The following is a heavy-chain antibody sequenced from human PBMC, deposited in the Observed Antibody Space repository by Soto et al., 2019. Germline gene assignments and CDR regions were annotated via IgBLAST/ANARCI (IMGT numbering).Heavy chain of an antibody. CDR2: ISYDGSNK. CDR3: AKDLGPYSSSSGLDY. CDR1: GFTFSSYG. V-gene: IGHV3-30*18. J-gene: IGHJ4*02. D-gene: IGHD6-6*01. Sequence: GGSLRLSCAASGFTFSSYGMHWVRQAPGKGLEWVAVISYDGSNKYYADSVKGRFTISRDNSKNTLYLQMNSLRAEDTAVYYCAKDLGPYSSSSGLDYWGQGTLVTVSS.